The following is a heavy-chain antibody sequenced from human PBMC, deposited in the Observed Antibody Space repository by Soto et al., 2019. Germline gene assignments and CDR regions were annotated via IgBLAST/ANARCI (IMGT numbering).Heavy chain of an antibody. CDR3: APRQRTVVVGAPFDL. CDR1: GVSLSTSGEG. Sequence: SGPTLVNPTQTLTLTCTLSGVSLSTSGEGVGWIRQPPGKALEWLALIYWDDDKRFSPSLKSRLAITRDISKNPVVMTMTDMAPEDTAIYYCAPRQRTVVVGAPFDLWGQGSQVTVSS. J-gene: IGHJ4*02. CDR2: IYWDDDK. D-gene: IGHD2-15*01. V-gene: IGHV2-5*02.